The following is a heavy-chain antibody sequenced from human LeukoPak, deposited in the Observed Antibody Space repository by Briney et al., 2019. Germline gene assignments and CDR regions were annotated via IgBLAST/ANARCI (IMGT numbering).Heavy chain of an antibody. CDR3: ARVVPVTDAFDI. J-gene: IGHJ3*02. Sequence: SETLSLTRAFSGDSISSCYRSGIPQPPGKGLEGIGYIYYSGSTKYNPSLKSRVTISVDTSKHEFSLKLSSVTAADTAVYYCARVVPVTDAFDIWGQGTMVTVSS. CDR2: IYYSGST. D-gene: IGHD5-18*01. V-gene: IGHV4-59*01. CDR1: GDSISSCY.